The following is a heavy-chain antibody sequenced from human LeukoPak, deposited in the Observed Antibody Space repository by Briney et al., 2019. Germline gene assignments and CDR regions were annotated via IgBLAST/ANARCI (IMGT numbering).Heavy chain of an antibody. Sequence: GESLKISCKGSGYSFTSYWIGSVRQMPGKGLEWMGIIYPGDSDTRYSPSFQGQVTISADKSISTAYLQWSSLKASDTAMYYCARHARGLSIVGVKLAGIDYWGQGTLVTVSS. D-gene: IGHD1-26*01. J-gene: IGHJ4*02. CDR2: IYPGDSDT. V-gene: IGHV5-51*01. CDR1: GYSFTSYW. CDR3: ARHARGLSIVGVKLAGIDY.